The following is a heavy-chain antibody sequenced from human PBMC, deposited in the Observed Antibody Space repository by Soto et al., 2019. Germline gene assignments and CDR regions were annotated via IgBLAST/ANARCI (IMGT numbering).Heavy chain of an antibody. CDR3: ARDRVESGYPEYFQH. D-gene: IGHD3-22*01. CDR2: IYSGGSR. J-gene: IGHJ1*01. V-gene: IGHV3-53*01. CDR1: GFTVSSNY. Sequence: EVQLVESGGGLIQPGGSLRLSCAASGFTVSSNYMSWVRQAPGKGLEWVSVIYSGGSRYYADSVKGRFTISRDNSKNTLYLQVNSLRAEDTAVYYCARDRVESGYPEYFQHWGQGTLVTVSS.